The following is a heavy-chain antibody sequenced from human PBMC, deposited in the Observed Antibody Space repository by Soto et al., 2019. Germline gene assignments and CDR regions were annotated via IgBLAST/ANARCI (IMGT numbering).Heavy chain of an antibody. D-gene: IGHD3-10*01. J-gene: IGHJ5*02. CDR3: ARYSPELWFGELSWFDP. CDR1: GGSISSSSYY. CDR2: IYYSGST. V-gene: IGHV4-39*01. Sequence: PSETLSLTCTVSGGSISSSSYYWGWIRQPPGKGLEWIGSIYYSGSTYYNPSLKSRVPISVDMSKNQFSLKLSSVTAADTAVYYCARYSPELWFGELSWFDPWGQGTLVTVSS.